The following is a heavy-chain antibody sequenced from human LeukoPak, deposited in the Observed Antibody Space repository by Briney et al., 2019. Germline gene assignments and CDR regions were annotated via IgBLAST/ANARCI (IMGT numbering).Heavy chain of an antibody. J-gene: IGHJ3*02. Sequence: GGSLRLSCAASGFTFIGYWMAWVRQAPGKGLEGVGNIRQDGNEKNYVHSVRARFTISKDNDKNSLYLKMNSLRAEDTAVYYCARDDSPDTSDSFLDAYAIWGQGTLVTVSS. CDR1: GFTFIGYW. CDR2: IRQDGNEK. D-gene: IGHD3-3*01. CDR3: ARDDSPDTSDSFLDAYAI. V-gene: IGHV3-7*03.